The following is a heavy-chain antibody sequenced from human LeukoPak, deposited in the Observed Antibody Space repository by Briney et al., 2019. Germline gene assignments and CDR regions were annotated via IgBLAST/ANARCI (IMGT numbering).Heavy chain of an antibody. Sequence: PSETLSLTCNISGGSISSFTTNYWGWIRQSPGKGLDWIGSMYYSGTTYYNPSLESRLTISVDTSKSQFSLKLSSMTAADTAVYYCARLPDYYSRLGAPGWGQGTLVTVSS. V-gene: IGHV4-39*07. CDR2: MYYSGTT. J-gene: IGHJ4*02. D-gene: IGHD3-10*01. CDR1: GGSISSFTTNY. CDR3: ARLPDYYSRLGAPG.